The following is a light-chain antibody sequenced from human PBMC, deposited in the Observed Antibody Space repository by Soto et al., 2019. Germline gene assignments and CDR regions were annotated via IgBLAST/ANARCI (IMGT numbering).Light chain of an antibody. CDR1: QSVSSY. J-gene: IGKJ5*01. CDR3: QQRSNWPPIT. CDR2: DAS. V-gene: IGKV3-11*01. Sequence: EVVMTQSPATLSVSPGERAILSCRASQSVSSYLAWYQQKPGQAPRLLIYDASNRATGIPARFSGSGSGTDFTLTISSLEPEDFAVYYCQQRSNWPPITFGQGTRLEI.